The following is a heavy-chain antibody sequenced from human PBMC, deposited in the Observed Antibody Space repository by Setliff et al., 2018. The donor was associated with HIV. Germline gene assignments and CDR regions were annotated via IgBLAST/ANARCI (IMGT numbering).Heavy chain of an antibody. CDR2: VYYSGST. V-gene: IGHV4-39*01. J-gene: IGHJ5*02. Sequence: SETLSLTCTVSDGSISSRNYHWAWFRQPPGKGLEWIGPVYYSGSTYYNPSLKSRVTISVDTSKNQFSLKLSSVTAADAAVYYCASRVYYYDSSGYLREEGFDPWGQGTLVTVSS. D-gene: IGHD3-22*01. CDR3: ASRVYYYDSSGYLREEGFDP. CDR1: DGSISSRNYH.